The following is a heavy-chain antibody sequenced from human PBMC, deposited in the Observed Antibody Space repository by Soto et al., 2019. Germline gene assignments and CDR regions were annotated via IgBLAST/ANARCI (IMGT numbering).Heavy chain of an antibody. V-gene: IGHV3-9*01. CDR2: ISWNSGSI. D-gene: IGHD3-10*01. Sequence: GGSLRLSCAASGFTFDDYAMHWVRQAPGKGLEWVSGISWNSGSIGYADSVKGRFTISRDNAKNSLYLQMNSLRAEDTALYYCAKDDPNYYGSGSTNWFDPWGQGTLVTVSS. CDR1: GFTFDDYA. J-gene: IGHJ5*02. CDR3: AKDDPNYYGSGSTNWFDP.